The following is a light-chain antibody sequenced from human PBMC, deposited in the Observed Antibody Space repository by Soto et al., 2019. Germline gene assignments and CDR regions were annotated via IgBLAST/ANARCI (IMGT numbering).Light chain of an antibody. CDR2: GPS. Sequence: AIQMTQSPSSLSASLGDRVTITCRASQGVRNDLGWYQQKPGKAPKLLIYGPSTLQSGVPSRFSGSGSGTDFTLTISSLKHEDFATYYCLQEYNYTWTFCQGTKVDIK. V-gene: IGKV1-6*01. J-gene: IGKJ1*01. CDR1: QGVRND. CDR3: LQEYNYTWT.